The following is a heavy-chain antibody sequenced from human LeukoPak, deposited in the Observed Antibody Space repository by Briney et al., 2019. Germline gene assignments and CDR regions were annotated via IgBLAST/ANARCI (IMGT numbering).Heavy chain of an antibody. D-gene: IGHD5-18*01. CDR3: AREDTAFDY. Sequence: ASGKVSCKASGYTLTSYWIHWVRPAPGHRLEWMGWINAGNGDTKYSQRLQGRVTISRDTSASIAYMELSSLRSEDTAVYYCAREDTAFDYWGQGTLVTVSS. J-gene: IGHJ4*02. CDR1: GYTLTSYW. CDR2: INAGNGDT. V-gene: IGHV1-3*01.